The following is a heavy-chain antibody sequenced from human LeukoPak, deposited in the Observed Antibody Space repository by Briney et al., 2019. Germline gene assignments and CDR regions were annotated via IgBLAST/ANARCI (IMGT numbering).Heavy chain of an antibody. CDR3: ARDSDSSGFLATYFQH. J-gene: IGHJ1*01. CDR2: ITGSGVTT. V-gene: IGHV3-23*01. D-gene: IGHD3-22*01. Sequence: GGSLRLSCAASGFTFSSYAMSWVRQAPGKGLEWISTITGSGVTTYYADSVKGRFTISRDNAKNTLYLQMNSLRAEDTAVYYCARDSDSSGFLATYFQHWGQGTLVTVSS. CDR1: GFTFSSYA.